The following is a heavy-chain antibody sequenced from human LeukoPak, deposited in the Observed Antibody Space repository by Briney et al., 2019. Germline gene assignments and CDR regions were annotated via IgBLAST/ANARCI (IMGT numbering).Heavy chain of an antibody. CDR1: GRPFSGYY. CDR2: INHSGST. V-gene: IGHV4-34*01. CDR3: ARRKSSSSQYWYFDL. D-gene: IGHD6-6*01. Sequence: SETLSLTCAVYGRPFSGYYWSWIRQPPGKGLEWIGEINHSGSTNYNPSLKSRVTISVDTSKNQFSLKLSSVTAADTAVYYCARRKSSSSQYWYFDLWGRGTLVTVSS. J-gene: IGHJ2*01.